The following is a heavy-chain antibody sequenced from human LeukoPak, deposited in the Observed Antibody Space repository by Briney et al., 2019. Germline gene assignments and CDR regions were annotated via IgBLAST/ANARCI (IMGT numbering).Heavy chain of an antibody. CDR2: INHSGST. Sequence: SEALSLTCAVYGGSFSGYYWSWIRQPPGKGLEWIGEINHSGSTNYNPSLKSRVTISVDTSKNQFSLKLSSVTAADTAVYYCARGARGYSYGGFDYWGQGTLVTVSS. CDR3: ARGARGYSYGGFDY. J-gene: IGHJ4*02. CDR1: GGSFSGYY. D-gene: IGHD5-18*01. V-gene: IGHV4-34*01.